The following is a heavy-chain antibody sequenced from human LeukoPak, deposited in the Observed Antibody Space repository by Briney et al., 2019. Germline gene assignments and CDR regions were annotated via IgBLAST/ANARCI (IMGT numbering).Heavy chain of an antibody. CDR1: GGSISSSSYY. D-gene: IGHD2-2*01. V-gene: IGHV4-39*01. CDR3: ATEDIVVVPATIYYYYYMDV. CDR2: IYYSGST. Sequence: SETLSLTCTVSGGSISSSSYYWGWIRQPPGKGLEWIGSIYYSGSTYYNPSLKSRVTISVDTSKNQFSLKLSSVTAADTAVYYCATEDIVVVPATIYYYYYMDVWGKGTTVTVSS. J-gene: IGHJ6*03.